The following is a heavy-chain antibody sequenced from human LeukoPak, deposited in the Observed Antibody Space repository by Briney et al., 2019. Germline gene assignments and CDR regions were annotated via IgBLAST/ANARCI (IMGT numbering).Heavy chain of an antibody. CDR1: GYSFIRYW. CDR3: ARREGYSSSLSWFAP. D-gene: IGHD6-13*01. CDR2: IYPSEYDT. J-gene: IGHJ5*02. V-gene: IGHV5-51*01. Sequence: GESLKISCKGSGYSFIRYWIGGVRQMPARDLEWRGIIYPSEYDTRYDPSFQGQVTIPADKPIRTAYLRWSSLKASDTAMYYCARREGYSSSLSWFAPWGQGTLVTVSS.